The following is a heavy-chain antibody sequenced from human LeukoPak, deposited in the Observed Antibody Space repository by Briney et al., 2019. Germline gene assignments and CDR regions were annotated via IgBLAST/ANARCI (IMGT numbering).Heavy chain of an antibody. D-gene: IGHD6-6*01. CDR3: AKNWVGDSSSEFDY. J-gene: IGHJ4*02. V-gene: IGHV3-9*01. CDR2: ISWNSGSI. CDR1: GFTFSSYA. Sequence: GGSLRLSCAASGFTFSSYAMHWVRQAPGKGLEWVSGISWNSGSIGYADSVKGRFTISRDNAKNSLYLQMDSLRGEDTAVYYCAKNWVGDSSSEFDYWGQGTLVTVSS.